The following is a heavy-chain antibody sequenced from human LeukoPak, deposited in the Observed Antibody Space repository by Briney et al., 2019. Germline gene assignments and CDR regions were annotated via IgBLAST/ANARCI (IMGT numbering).Heavy chain of an antibody. J-gene: IGHJ5*02. V-gene: IGHV3-48*03. D-gene: IGHD3-9*01. Sequence: GGSLRLSCVASGFTFSTYEMNWVRQAPGKGLEWFSYITTSGSTKYYADSVKGRFTISRDNAKNSLYLQMNSLRAEDTAVYYCAREQGDILTGYYYNWFDPWGQGTLVTVSS. CDR1: GFTFSTYE. CDR2: ITTSGSTK. CDR3: AREQGDILTGYYYNWFDP.